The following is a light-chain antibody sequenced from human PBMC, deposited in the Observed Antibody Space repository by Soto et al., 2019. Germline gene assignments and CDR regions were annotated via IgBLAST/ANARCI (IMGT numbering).Light chain of an antibody. CDR3: AAWDDSLKGWV. CDR1: SSNIGSET. V-gene: IGLV1-44*01. Sequence: QSVLTQPPSASGTPGQRVTIACSGSSSNIGSETVNWYQQVPGTAPKLLIYANNQRPSGVPDRFSVSKSGTSASLAISGLQSEDEAHYYCAAWDDSLKGWVFGGGTKLTVL. J-gene: IGLJ3*02. CDR2: ANN.